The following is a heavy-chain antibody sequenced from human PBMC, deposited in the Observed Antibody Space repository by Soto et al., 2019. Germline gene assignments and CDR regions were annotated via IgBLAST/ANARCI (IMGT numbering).Heavy chain of an antibody. CDR3: AREDTPLLGHCSSTSCYLDY. CDR2: ISSSGSTI. D-gene: IGHD2-2*01. Sequence: PGGSLRLSCAASGFTFSDYYMSWIRQDPGKGLEWVSYISSSGSTIYYADSVKGRFTISRDNAKNSLYLQMNSLRAEDTAVYYCAREDTPLLGHCSSTSCYLDYWGQGTLVTVSS. J-gene: IGHJ4*02. CDR1: GFTFSDYY. V-gene: IGHV3-11*01.